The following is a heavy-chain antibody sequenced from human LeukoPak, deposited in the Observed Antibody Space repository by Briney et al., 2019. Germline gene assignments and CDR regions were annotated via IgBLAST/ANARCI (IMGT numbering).Heavy chain of an antibody. CDR1: GFTFSSYA. CDR2: FYSGGST. J-gene: IGHJ4*02. V-gene: IGHV3-66*02. D-gene: IGHD3-3*01. CDR3: ASQYYDFWSCYYPSFGY. Sequence: PGGSLRLSSAASGFTFSSYAMSWVRQAPGKGLEWVSVFYSGGSTYYADSVKGRFTISRDNSKNTLYLQMSSLRAEDPAVYYCASQYYDFWSCYYPSFGYWGKGTLVTVSS.